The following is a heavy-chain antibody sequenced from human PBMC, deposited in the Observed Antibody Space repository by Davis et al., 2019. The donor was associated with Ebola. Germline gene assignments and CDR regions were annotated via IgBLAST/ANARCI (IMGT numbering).Heavy chain of an antibody. J-gene: IGHJ6*03. CDR3: ARDTPRVCDGGNSCYYYMDV. Sequence: ASVKVSCRASGYTFTSYYMHWVRQAPGQGLEWMGIINPSGGSTSYAQKFQGRVTMTRDTSTSTVYMELSSLRSEDTAVYYCARDTPRVCDGGNSCYYYMDVWGKGTTVTVSS. D-gene: IGHD4-23*01. V-gene: IGHV1-46*01. CDR1: GYTFTSYY. CDR2: INPSGGST.